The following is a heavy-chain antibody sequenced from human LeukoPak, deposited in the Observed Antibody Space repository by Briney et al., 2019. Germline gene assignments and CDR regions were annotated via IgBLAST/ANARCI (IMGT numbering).Heavy chain of an antibody. CDR2: ISSGGSTI. J-gene: IGHJ4*02. D-gene: IGHD1-26*01. CDR1: GFTFSRNS. Sequence: GGSLRLSCAASGFTFSRNSMNWVRQAPGKGLEWVSYISSGGSTIYYADSVKGRFTISRDNAKNSLYLQMNSLRAEDTAVYYCARNGGSYTFDFWGQGALVTVSP. V-gene: IGHV3-48*01. CDR3: ARNGGSYTFDF.